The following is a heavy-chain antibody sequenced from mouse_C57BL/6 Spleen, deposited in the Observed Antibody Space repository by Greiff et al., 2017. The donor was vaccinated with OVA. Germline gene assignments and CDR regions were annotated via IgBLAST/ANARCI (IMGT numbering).Heavy chain of an antibody. D-gene: IGHD1-1*01. CDR3: TRVLITTGAMDY. Sequence: EVKLQESGEGLVKPGGSLKLSCAASGFTFSSYAMSWVRQTPEKRLEWVAYISSGGDYTYYADTVKGRFTISRDNARNTLYLQMSSLESEDTAMYYCTRVLITTGAMDYWGQGTSVTVSS. J-gene: IGHJ4*01. CDR2: ISSGGDYT. V-gene: IGHV5-9-1*02. CDR1: GFTFSSYA.